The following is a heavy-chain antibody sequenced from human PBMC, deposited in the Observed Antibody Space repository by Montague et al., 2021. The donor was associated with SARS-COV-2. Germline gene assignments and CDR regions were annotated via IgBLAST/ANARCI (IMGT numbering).Heavy chain of an antibody. CDR2: INHRGTS. J-gene: IGHJ4*02. CDR1: GGSFSDNY. D-gene: IGHD3-22*01. CDR3: ARGRQHFNMIVVVMTGGEYYFDY. Sequence: SETLSLTRAVYGGSFSDNYWSWIRQHPGKGLEWIGEINHRGTSKYNTSLKSRVSISLDTSKNQFSLYLSSVTAADTAVYYCARGRQHFNMIVVVMTGGEYYFDYWGQGTLVTVSS. V-gene: IGHV4-34*01.